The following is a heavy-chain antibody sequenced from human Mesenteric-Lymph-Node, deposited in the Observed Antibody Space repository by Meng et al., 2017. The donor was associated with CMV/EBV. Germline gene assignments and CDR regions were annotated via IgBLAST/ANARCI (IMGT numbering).Heavy chain of an antibody. CDR3: ARDNSWVYGMDV. D-gene: IGHD2-21*01. Sequence: ASVKVSCKASGYTFTSYYMHWVRQAPGQGLEWMGIISPTTGTTSYAQKFQGRVTMTTDTSTSTVYMELRGLRSDDTAMYYCARDNSWVYGMDVWGQGTTVTVSS. CDR2: ISPTTGTT. V-gene: IGHV1-46*01. CDR1: GYTFTSYY. J-gene: IGHJ6*02.